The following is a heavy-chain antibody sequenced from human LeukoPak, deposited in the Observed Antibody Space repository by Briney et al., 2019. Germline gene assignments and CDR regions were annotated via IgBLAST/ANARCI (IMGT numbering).Heavy chain of an antibody. CDR3: AREGTAMVSFDY. Sequence: QPGGSLRLSCAASGSTFSSYEMNWVRQAPGKGLEWVSYISSGGNTIYYADSVKGRFTISRDNAKNSLYLQMNSLRAEDTAVYYCAREGTAMVSFDYWGQGTLVTVSS. CDR1: GSTFSSYE. D-gene: IGHD5-18*01. V-gene: IGHV3-48*03. J-gene: IGHJ4*02. CDR2: ISSGGNTI.